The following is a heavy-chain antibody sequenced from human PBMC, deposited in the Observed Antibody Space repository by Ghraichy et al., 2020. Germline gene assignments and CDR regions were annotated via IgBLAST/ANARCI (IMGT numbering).Heavy chain of an antibody. CDR2: IYYSEST. D-gene: IGHD6-19*01. V-gene: IGHV4-39*01. Sequence: SETLSLTCTVSGGSISSSSYYWGWIRQPPGKGLEWIGSIYYSESTYYNPSLKSRVTISVDTSKNQFSLKLSSVTAADTAVYYCARRESSGWYRDYYYGMDVWGRGTTVSVSS. CDR3: ARRESSGWYRDYYYGMDV. J-gene: IGHJ6*01. CDR1: GGSISSSSYY.